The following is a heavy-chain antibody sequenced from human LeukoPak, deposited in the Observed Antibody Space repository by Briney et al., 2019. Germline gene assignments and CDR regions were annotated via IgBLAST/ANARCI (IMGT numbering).Heavy chain of an antibody. CDR3: AGANCGGDCYWEYYFDY. J-gene: IGHJ4*02. CDR2: IYYSGST. D-gene: IGHD2-21*02. Sequence: PSETLSLTCTVSGGSISSSSYYWGWIRQPPGKGLEWIGSIYYSGSTYYNPSLKSRVTISVDTSKNQFSLKLSSVTAADTAVYYCAGANCGGDCYWEYYFDYWGQGTLVIVSS. V-gene: IGHV4-39*07. CDR1: GGSISSSSYY.